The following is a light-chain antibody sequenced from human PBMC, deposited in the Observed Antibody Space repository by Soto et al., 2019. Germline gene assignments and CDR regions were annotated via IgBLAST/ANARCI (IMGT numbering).Light chain of an antibody. V-gene: IGKV3-20*01. CDR3: QRYGTSLPLT. CDR2: GAS. Sequence: EIVLPQSPGTLSLSPGDRATLSCRASQSVSSNYLAWYQQKPGQAPRLLIYGASSRATGIPDRFSGSGSGTDFTLTISRLEPEDFAVYYCQRYGTSLPLTFVGGTKVEIK. J-gene: IGKJ4*01. CDR1: QSVSSNY.